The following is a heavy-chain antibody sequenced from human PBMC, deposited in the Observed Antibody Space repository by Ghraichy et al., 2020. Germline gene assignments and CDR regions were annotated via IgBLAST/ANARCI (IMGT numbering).Heavy chain of an antibody. CDR3: AGGMVDKLRPLWYFDH. V-gene: IGHV4-31*03. D-gene: IGHD5-12*01. CDR2: IYNTEST. J-gene: IGHJ4*02. CDR1: GGSFSSGTYY. Sequence: SETLSLTCSIAGGSFSSGTYYWSWIRQHPGKALEWIGYIYNTESTYYNPSLKRRIAISLDSSMKQFSLKLTSVTAADTAVYYCAGGMVDKLRPLWYFDHWGQGALVAVSS.